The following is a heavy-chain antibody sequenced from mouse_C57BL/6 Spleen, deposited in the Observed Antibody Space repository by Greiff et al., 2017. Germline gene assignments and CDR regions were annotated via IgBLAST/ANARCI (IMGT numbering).Heavy chain of an antibody. J-gene: IGHJ3*01. V-gene: IGHV6-3*01. Sequence: EVKLEESGGGLVQPGGSMKLSCVASGFTFSNYWMNWVRQSPEKGLEWVAQIRLKSDNYATHYAESVKGRFTISRDDSKSSVYLQMNNLRAEDTGIYYCTEYYGSSPFAYWGQGTLVTVSA. D-gene: IGHD1-1*01. CDR3: TEYYGSSPFAY. CDR1: GFTFSNYW. CDR2: IRLKSDNYAT.